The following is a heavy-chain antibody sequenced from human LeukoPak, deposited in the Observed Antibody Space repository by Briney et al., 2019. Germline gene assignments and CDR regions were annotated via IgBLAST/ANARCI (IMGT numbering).Heavy chain of an antibody. V-gene: IGHV3-7*01. CDR1: GFTSSSYW. D-gene: IGHD5-12*01. CDR2: IKQDGSEK. J-gene: IGHJ4*02. Sequence: GGSLRLSCAASGFTSSSYWMSWVRQAPGKGLEWVANIKQDGSEKYYVDSVKGRFTISRDNAKNSLYLQMNSLRAEDTAVYYCARGGYSGYDYFYFDYWGQGTLVTVSS. CDR3: ARGGYSGYDYFYFDY.